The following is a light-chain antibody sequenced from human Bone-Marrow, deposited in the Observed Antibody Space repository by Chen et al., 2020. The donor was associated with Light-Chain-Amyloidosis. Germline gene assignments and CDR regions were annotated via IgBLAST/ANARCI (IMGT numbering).Light chain of an antibody. Sequence: SYELPQPPSVSVSPGQTARITCSGDDLPTKYAYWYQQKPGQAPVLVIHRDTERPSVISERFSGSSSGTTATLTISGVQAEDEADYHCQSADSSGTYEVIFGGGTKLTVL. CDR1: DLPTKY. V-gene: IGLV3-25*03. CDR2: RDT. J-gene: IGLJ2*01. CDR3: QSADSSGTYEVI.